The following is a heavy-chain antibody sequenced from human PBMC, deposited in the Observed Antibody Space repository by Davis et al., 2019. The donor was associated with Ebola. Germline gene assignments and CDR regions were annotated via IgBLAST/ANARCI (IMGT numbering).Heavy chain of an antibody. V-gene: IGHV4-59*01. CDR2: IYYSGST. CDR1: GGSISSYY. Sequence: PGGSLRLSCTVSGGSISSYYWSWIRQPPGKGLEWIGYIYYSGSTNYNPSLKSRVTISVDTSKNQFSLKLSSVTAADTAVYYCARAVLPYYYGMDVWGQGTTVTVSS. CDR3: ARAVLPYYYGMDV. J-gene: IGHJ6*02.